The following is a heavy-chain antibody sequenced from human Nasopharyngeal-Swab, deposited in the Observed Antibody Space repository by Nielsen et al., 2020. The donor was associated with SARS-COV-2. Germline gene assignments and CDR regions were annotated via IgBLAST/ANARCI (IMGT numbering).Heavy chain of an antibody. CDR3: ASFSYGSGSYYYYGMDV. D-gene: IGHD3-10*01. CDR1: GGSISSVSYS. Sequence: SDTLSLTFTVSGGSISSVSYSWCWIRQPAGKGLEWIGRIYTSGSTNYNPSLKSRVTISVDTSKNQFSLKLSSVTAADTAVYYCASFSYGSGSYYYYGMDVWGQGTTVTVSS. CDR2: IYTSGST. V-gene: IGHV4-61*02. J-gene: IGHJ6*02.